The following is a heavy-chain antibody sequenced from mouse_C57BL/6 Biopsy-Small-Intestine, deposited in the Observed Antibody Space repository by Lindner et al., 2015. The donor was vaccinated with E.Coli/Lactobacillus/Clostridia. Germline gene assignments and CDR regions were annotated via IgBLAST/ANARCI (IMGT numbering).Heavy chain of an antibody. CDR3: ARSEGSSGFFDY. CDR2: IYPYNGVS. CDR1: GYSFTGYY. Sequence: VQLQESGPELVKPGASVKISCMASGYSFTGYYLHWVRQSPGNILDWIGYIYPYNGVSSYNQKFKGKATLTIDKSSSTAYMELRSLTSEDSAVYYCARSEGSSGFFDYWGQGTTLTVSS. J-gene: IGHJ2*01. D-gene: IGHD3-2*02. V-gene: IGHV1-31*01.